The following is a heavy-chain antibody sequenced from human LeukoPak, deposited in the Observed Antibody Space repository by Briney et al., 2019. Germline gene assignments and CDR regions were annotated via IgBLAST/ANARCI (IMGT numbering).Heavy chain of an antibody. CDR1: GFTFNSYG. J-gene: IGHJ4*02. Sequence: GGSLRLSCAASGFTFNSYGMHWVRQAPGKGLEWVAVIWYGGSNKYYADSVKGRFTISRDNSKNTLYLQMNSLRAEDTAVYYCAKEFPYYFDYWGQGTLVTVSS. CDR2: IWYGGSNK. CDR3: AKEFPYYFDY. V-gene: IGHV3-30*02.